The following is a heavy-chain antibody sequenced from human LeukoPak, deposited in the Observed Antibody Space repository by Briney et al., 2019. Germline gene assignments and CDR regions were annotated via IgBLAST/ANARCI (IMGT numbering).Heavy chain of an antibody. CDR3: AREGTAGTNLNWFDP. D-gene: IGHD1-1*01. CDR1: GDSINSYY. Sequence: SETLSLTCTVSGDSINSYYWTWIRQPPGKGLEWIGHIYYSGSTNFNPSLKSRVTISVDTSKNQFSLKLSSVTAADTAVYYCAREGTAGTNLNWFDPWGQGTLVTVSS. J-gene: IGHJ5*02. CDR2: IYYSGST. V-gene: IGHV4-59*01.